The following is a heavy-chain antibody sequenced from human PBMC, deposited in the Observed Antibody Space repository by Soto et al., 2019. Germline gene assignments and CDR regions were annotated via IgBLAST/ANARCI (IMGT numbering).Heavy chain of an antibody. CDR2: IYYSGST. V-gene: IGHV4-31*03. CDR1: GGSISSGGYY. Sequence: SETLSLTCTVSGGSISSGGYYWSWIRQHPGKGLEWIGYIYYSGSTYYNPSLKSRVTISVDTSKNQFSLKLSSVTTADTAVYYCVRLSFGGVIGNYYYYYGMDVWGQGTTVTVSS. CDR3: VRLSFGGVIGNYYYYYGMDV. J-gene: IGHJ6*02. D-gene: IGHD3-16*02.